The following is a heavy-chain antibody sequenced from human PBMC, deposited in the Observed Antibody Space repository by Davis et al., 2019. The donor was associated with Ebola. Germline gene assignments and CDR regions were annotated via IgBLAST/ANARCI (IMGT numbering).Heavy chain of an antibody. J-gene: IGHJ4*02. D-gene: IGHD4-17*01. V-gene: IGHV1-3*01. Sequence: AASVKVSCKASGYTFTSYAMHWVRQAPGQRLEWMGWINAGNGNTKYSQKFQGRVTITRDTSASTAYMELSRLRSDDTAVYYCARVGTVTTTFDYWGQGTLVTVSS. CDR2: INAGNGNT. CDR1: GYTFTSYA. CDR3: ARVGTVTTTFDY.